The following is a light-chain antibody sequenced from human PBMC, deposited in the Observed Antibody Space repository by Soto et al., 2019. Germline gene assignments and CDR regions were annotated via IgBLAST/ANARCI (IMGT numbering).Light chain of an antibody. V-gene: IGKV1-5*03. Sequence: DILLTQSPATLSFFLGDRVTISCRASQNVNQWVGWFQQKPGQPPKLLIYETSSLESGVPSRFSGSGSGTEFSLTISGLQPGDFATYYCQQYSSYYTFGQGTKVEVK. CDR3: QQYSSYYT. J-gene: IGKJ2*01. CDR1: QNVNQW. CDR2: ETS.